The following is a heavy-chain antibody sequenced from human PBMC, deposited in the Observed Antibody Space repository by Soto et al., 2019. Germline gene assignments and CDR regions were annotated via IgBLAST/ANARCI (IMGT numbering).Heavy chain of an antibody. V-gene: IGHV1-46*01. CDR1: GYTFTSYY. Sequence: VASVKVSCKASGYTFTSYYMHWVRQAPGQGLEWMGIINPSGGSTSYAQKFQGRVTMTRDTSTSTVYMELSSLRSEDTAVYYCARDVDVGYYYGSGTFDYWGQGTLVTVSS. J-gene: IGHJ4*02. CDR3: ARDVDVGYYYGSGTFDY. CDR2: INPSGGST. D-gene: IGHD3-10*01.